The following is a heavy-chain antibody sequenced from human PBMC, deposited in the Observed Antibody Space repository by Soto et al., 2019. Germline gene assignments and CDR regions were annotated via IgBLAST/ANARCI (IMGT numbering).Heavy chain of an antibody. CDR3: ATSLEGSRFIAVADIYDY. D-gene: IGHD6-19*01. CDR2: FDPEDGET. V-gene: IGHV1-24*01. Sequence: ASVKVSCKVSGYTLTELSMHWVRQAPGKGLEWMGGFDPEDGETIYAQKFQGRVTMTEDTSTDTAYMELSSLRSEDTAVYYCATSLEGSRFIAVADIYDYWGQGTLVTVSS. J-gene: IGHJ4*02. CDR1: GYTLTELS.